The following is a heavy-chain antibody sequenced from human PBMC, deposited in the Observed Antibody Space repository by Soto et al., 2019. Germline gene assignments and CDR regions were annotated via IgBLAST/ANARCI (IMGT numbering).Heavy chain of an antibody. CDR2: ISYDGSNK. J-gene: IGHJ1*01. Sequence: QVQLVESGGGVVQPGRSLRLSCAASGFTFSSYAMHWVRQAPGKGLEWVAVISYDGSNKYYADSVKGRFTISRDNSKNSLYLQMNSLIAEDMSVYYFASPQGSSGYYFRDQDCQHWGQGTLVPVSS. CDR1: GFTFSSYA. D-gene: IGHD3-22*01. V-gene: IGHV3-30-3*01. CDR3: ASPQGSSGYYFRDQDCQH.